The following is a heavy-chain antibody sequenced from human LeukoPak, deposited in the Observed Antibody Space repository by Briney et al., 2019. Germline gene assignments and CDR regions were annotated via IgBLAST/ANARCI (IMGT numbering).Heavy chain of an antibody. Sequence: PSETLSLTCTVSGASITSYYWSWFRQPPGKGLEWIGYMYYSGTTNYNPSLKSRVTISVDTSKNQFSLKLSYVTAADTAVYYCARDLGFCSSTSCYPWFDPWGQGTLVTVS. CDR2: MYYSGTT. CDR1: GASITSYY. D-gene: IGHD2-2*01. V-gene: IGHV4-59*01. CDR3: ARDLGFCSSTSCYPWFDP. J-gene: IGHJ5*02.